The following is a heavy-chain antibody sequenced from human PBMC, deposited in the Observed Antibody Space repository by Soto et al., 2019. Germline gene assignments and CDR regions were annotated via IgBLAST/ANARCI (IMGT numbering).Heavy chain of an antibody. Sequence: EVQLVESGGGLVKPGGSLRLSCTASGFTFSSYSMNWVRQAPGKGLEWVSAIGVSSSHYISYADSLKGRFTISRDNAKSSMYLQINSLRAEDTAVYYCARDQGWGDYGDYSYWGQGTLVTVSS. CDR2: IGVSSSHYI. CDR1: GFTFSSYS. V-gene: IGHV3-21*01. D-gene: IGHD4-17*01. CDR3: ARDQGWGDYGDYSY. J-gene: IGHJ4*02.